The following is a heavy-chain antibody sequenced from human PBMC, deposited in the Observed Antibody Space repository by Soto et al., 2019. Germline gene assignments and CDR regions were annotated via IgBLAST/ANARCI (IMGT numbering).Heavy chain of an antibody. Sequence: PGGSLRLSCTASGFTLGDYALTWVRQAPGKGLEWVGLIRSKAYDGTTQYAASVRDRFTISRDGSKRIAYLQMNNLRIEDTGVYYCARVASHLYESSGNPDYWGQGTLVTVSS. D-gene: IGHD3-22*01. CDR2: IRSKAYDGTT. CDR3: ARVASHLYESSGNPDY. V-gene: IGHV3-49*04. J-gene: IGHJ4*02. CDR1: GFTLGDYA.